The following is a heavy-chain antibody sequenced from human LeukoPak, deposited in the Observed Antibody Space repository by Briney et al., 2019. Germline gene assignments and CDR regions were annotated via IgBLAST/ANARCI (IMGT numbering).Heavy chain of an antibody. CDR1: GFTFSSCA. CDR2: VSVNGGST. D-gene: IGHD3-10*01. V-gene: IGHV3-23*01. Sequence: GGSLRLSCAASGFTFSSCAMSWVRQAPGKGLEWVSTVSVNGGSTYYADSVKGRFTISRDNSKNTLYLQMNSLRAEDTAVYFCAKELHGSGSYAFVYWGQGTLVTVSS. CDR3: AKELHGSGSYAFVY. J-gene: IGHJ4*02.